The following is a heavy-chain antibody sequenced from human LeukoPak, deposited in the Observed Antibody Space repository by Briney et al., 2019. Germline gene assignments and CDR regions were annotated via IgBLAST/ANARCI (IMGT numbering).Heavy chain of an antibody. V-gene: IGHV3-23*01. Sequence: PGGSLRLSCSASGFTFSSYAMTWVRQAPGKGLEGVSGLSGSGGYAYYADSVKGRFTISRDNSKNTLYSQMNSLRAEDTAVYYCAKGYYYDASGYSDFDYWGQGTLVTVSS. CDR2: LSGSGGYA. D-gene: IGHD3-22*01. CDR1: GFTFSSYA. J-gene: IGHJ4*02. CDR3: AKGYYYDASGYSDFDY.